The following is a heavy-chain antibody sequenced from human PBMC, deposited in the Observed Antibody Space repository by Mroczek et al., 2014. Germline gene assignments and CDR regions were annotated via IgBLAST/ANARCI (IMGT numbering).Heavy chain of an antibody. Sequence: EVQLLESGGGLVEPGGSLRLSCAASGFSFRSAWMTWVRQAPGKGLEWVGRITSKADGGTTEYAAPVRGRINVSRDDSKNTLYLQMNSLKTEDTAVYFCATDVPTPLAQIDYWGRGTLVTVSS. V-gene: IGHV3-15*01. D-gene: IGHD2-21*01. CDR1: GFSFRSAW. CDR2: ITSKADGGTT. CDR3: ATDVPTPLAQIDY. J-gene: IGHJ4*02.